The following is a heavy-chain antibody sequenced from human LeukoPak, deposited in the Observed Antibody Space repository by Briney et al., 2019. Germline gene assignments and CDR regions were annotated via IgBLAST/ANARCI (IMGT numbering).Heavy chain of an antibody. D-gene: IGHD2-2*01. J-gene: IGHJ5*02. CDR2: INPNSGGT. V-gene: IGHV1-2*02. CDR1: GYTFTGYY. Sequence: ASVKVSCKASGYTFTGYYMHWVRQAPGQGLEWMGWINPNSGGTNYAQKFQGRVTMTRDTSISTAYMELSRLRSDDTAVDYCARRLSRGPDNWFDPWGQGTLVTVSS. CDR3: ARRLSRGPDNWFDP.